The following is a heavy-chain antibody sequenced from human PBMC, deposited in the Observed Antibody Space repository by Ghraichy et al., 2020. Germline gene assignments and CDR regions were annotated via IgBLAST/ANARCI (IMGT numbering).Heavy chain of an antibody. Sequence: GGSLRLSCAASGFTFSSYAMHWVRQAPGKGLEYVSAISSNGGSTYYANSVKGRFTISRDNSKNTLYLQMGSLRAEDMAVYYCARDGILVRATITYYYYGMDVWGQGTTVTVSS. CDR1: GFTFSSYA. J-gene: IGHJ6*02. CDR3: ARDGILVRATITYYYYGMDV. V-gene: IGHV3-64*01. D-gene: IGHD1-26*01. CDR2: ISSNGGST.